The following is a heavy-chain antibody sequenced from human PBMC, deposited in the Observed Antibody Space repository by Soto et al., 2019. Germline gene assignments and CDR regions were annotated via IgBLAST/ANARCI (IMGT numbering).Heavy chain of an antibody. D-gene: IGHD3-22*01. Sequence: GESLKISCAASGFTFSSYAMSWVRQAPGKGLEWVSAISGSGGSTYYADSVKGRFTISRDNSKNTLYLQMNSLRAEDTAVYYCAKSHHSSGSFDYWGQGTLVTVSS. J-gene: IGHJ4*02. V-gene: IGHV3-23*01. CDR1: GFTFSSYA. CDR3: AKSHHSSGSFDY. CDR2: ISGSGGST.